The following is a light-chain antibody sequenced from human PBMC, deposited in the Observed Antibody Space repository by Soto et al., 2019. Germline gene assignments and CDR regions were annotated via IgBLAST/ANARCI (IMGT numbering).Light chain of an antibody. CDR1: SSNIGNNY. CDR3: GTWDSSLSAVV. CDR2: DSN. V-gene: IGLV1-51*01. Sequence: QSVLTQPPSVSAAPGQKVTISCSGSSSNIGNNYVSWYQQLPGTAPKLLIYDSNKRPSGIPDRFSGSKSGTSATLGITGLQTGDEADYYRGTWDSSLSAVVFGGGTKVTVL. J-gene: IGLJ2*01.